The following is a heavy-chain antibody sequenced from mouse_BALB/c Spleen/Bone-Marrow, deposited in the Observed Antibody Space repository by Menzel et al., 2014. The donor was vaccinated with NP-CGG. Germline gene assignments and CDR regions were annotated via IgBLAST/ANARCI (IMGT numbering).Heavy chain of an antibody. CDR3: ARLGRGFYY. CDR1: GYTFTNHH. Sequence: VQLKEFGAELVTPVASVKISRKAFGYTFTNHHINWVKQRPGQGLDWIGYINPYNDYTSYNQKFKGKATLTVDKSSSTAYMELSSLTPEDSAVYYCARLGRGFYYWGQGSTLTVSS. V-gene: IGHV1S45*01. CDR2: INPYNDYT. J-gene: IGHJ2*01. D-gene: IGHD4-1*01.